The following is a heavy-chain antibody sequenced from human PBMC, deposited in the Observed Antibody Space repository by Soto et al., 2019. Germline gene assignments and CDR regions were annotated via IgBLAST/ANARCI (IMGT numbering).Heavy chain of an antibody. D-gene: IGHD3-10*01. Sequence: PSVTMSVTCTVSGGSISSYYLSWIRQPPGKGLEWIGYIYYSGSTNYNPSFKSRVTISVDTSKNQFSLKLSSVTAADTAVYYCARHARSGWFDPWGQGTLVTVSS. CDR1: GGSISSYY. CDR3: ARHARSGWFDP. V-gene: IGHV4-59*08. CDR2: IYYSGST. J-gene: IGHJ5*02.